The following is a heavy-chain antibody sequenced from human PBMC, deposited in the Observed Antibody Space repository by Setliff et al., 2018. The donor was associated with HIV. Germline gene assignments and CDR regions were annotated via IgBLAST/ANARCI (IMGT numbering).Heavy chain of an antibody. V-gene: IGHV1-2*02. J-gene: IGHJ6*02. CDR2: INPNSGGT. D-gene: IGHD2-2*01. Sequence: GASVKVSCKASGYTFTGDYMHWVRQAPGQGLEWMGWINPNSGGTTYAQKFQGRFTMTRDTSISTAYMEVSRLRSDDTAVYYCARAHCSSSGCYEYSYYGMDVWGQGTTVTVSS. CDR3: ARAHCSSSGCYEYSYYGMDV. CDR1: GYTFTGDY.